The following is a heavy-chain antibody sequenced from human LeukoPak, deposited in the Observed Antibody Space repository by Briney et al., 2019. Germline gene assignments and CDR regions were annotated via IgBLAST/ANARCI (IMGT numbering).Heavy chain of an antibody. V-gene: IGHV3-30*04. CDR1: GFTFSSYA. J-gene: IGHJ6*03. CDR3: ARDVGSGFYYYYCYMDV. CDR2: ISYDGSNK. D-gene: IGHD3-9*01. Sequence: PGGSLRLSCAASGFTFSSYAMHWVRQAPGKGLEWVAVISYDGSNKYYADSVKGRFTISRDNSKNTLYLQMNSLRAEDTAVYYCARDVGSGFYYYYCYMDVWGKGTTVTVSS.